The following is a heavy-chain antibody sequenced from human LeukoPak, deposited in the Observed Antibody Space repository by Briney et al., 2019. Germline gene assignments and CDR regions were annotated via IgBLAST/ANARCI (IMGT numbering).Heavy chain of an antibody. D-gene: IGHD6-19*01. CDR3: ARAISSAWYNFDY. J-gene: IGHJ4*02. CDR2: ISYDGSNT. CDR1: GFTFSNYP. Sequence: GGSLRLSCAASGFTFSNYPLDWVRQAPGKGLEWVALISYDGSNTEYADSVKGRFTISRDNSKNTLYLQMDSLTAEYTAVYYCARAISSAWYNFDYWRQGTLVTVSS. V-gene: IGHV3-30-3*01.